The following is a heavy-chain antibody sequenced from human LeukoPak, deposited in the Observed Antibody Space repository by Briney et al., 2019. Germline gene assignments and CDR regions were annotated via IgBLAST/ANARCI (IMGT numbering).Heavy chain of an antibody. CDR1: GFTFSSYG. D-gene: IGHD3-10*01. CDR2: ISGSGGST. J-gene: IGHJ6*03. Sequence: GGTLRLSCAASGFTFSSYGMSWVRQAPGKGLEWVSAISGSGGSTYYADSVKGRFTISRDNSKNTLYLQMNSLRAEDTAVYYCAKCGPRRYYGSGPTYYYYYYMDVWGKGTTVTISS. CDR3: AKCGPRRYYGSGPTYYYYYYMDV. V-gene: IGHV3-23*01.